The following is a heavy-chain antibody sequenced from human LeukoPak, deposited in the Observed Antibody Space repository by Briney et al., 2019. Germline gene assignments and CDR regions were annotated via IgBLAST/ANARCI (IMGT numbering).Heavy chain of an antibody. J-gene: IGHJ4*02. CDR1: GFTFSSYS. Sequence: GGSLRLSCAASGFTFSSYSMNWVRQAPGKGLEWVSYISSSSSTIYYADSVKGRFTISRGNAKNSLYLQMNSLRAEDTAVYYCARESRTDDYGDYPFDYWGQGTLVTVSS. CDR3: ARESRTDDYGDYPFDY. V-gene: IGHV3-48*01. CDR2: ISSSSSTI. D-gene: IGHD4-17*01.